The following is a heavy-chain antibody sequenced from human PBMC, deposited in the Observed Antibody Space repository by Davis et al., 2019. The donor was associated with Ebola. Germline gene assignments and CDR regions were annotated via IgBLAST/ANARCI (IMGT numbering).Heavy chain of an antibody. D-gene: IGHD3-9*01. CDR3: ARHGPPYYDILTGYYSDSWFDP. CDR1: GGSFSGYY. Sequence: SETLSLTCAVYGGSFSGYYWSWIRQPPGKGLEWIGEINHSGSTNYNPTLKSRVTITVDKSKNQFSLKLSSVTAADTAVYYCARHGPPYYDILTGYYSDSWFDPWGQGTLVTVSS. CDR2: INHSGST. V-gene: IGHV4-34*01. J-gene: IGHJ5*02.